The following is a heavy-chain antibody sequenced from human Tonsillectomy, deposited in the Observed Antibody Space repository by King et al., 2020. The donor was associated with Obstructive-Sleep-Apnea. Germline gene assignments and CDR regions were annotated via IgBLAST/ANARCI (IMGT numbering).Heavy chain of an antibody. Sequence: VQLQQWGAGLLKPSETLSLTCAVFGGSFSGHRWSWIRQSPGKGLQWIGEINDSGSTNYNPSLRSRVTISLETSKNQFSLKLNSVTAADTAVYYCARRDDYWGQGTLVTVSS. J-gene: IGHJ4*02. CDR2: INDSGST. CDR1: GGSFSGHR. V-gene: IGHV4-34*01. CDR3: ARRDDY.